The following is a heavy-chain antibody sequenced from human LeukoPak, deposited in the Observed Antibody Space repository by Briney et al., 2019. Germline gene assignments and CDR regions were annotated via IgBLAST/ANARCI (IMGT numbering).Heavy chain of an antibody. CDR1: GGSFSTYY. CDR2: INHSGST. Sequence: SETLSLTCAVYGGSFSTYYWTWIRQPPGKGLEWIGEINHSGSTNYNPSPKSRVTISVDTSKNQFSLKLSSVTAADTAVYYCARDARGSSHLDYWGQGTLVTVSS. D-gene: IGHD6-13*01. V-gene: IGHV4-34*01. J-gene: IGHJ4*02. CDR3: ARDARGSSHLDY.